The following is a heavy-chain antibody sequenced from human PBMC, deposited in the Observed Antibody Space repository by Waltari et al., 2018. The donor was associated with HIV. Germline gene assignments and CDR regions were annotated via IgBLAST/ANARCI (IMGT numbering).Heavy chain of an antibody. V-gene: IGHV3-33*01. CDR1: GFPFSSYG. D-gene: IGHD3-10*01. CDR3: ARDSLRYGTSRYYSAN. CDR2: IWYDGRNT. Sequence: QVQLVESGGDVVQPGRSLRLSCVASGFPFSSYGMHWVRQAPGKGLEWVAVIWYDGRNTYYSESVKGRFTVSRDNSKNTMFLQMNSLRADDTAVYYCARDSLRYGTSRYYSANWGRGTLVTVSS. J-gene: IGHJ4*02.